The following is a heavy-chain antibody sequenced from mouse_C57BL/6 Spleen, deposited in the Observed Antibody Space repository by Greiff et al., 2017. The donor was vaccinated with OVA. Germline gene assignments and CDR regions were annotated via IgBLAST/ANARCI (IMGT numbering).Heavy chain of an antibody. CDR3: ARGGYYLWCAY. Sequence: EVQLVESGGGLVKPGGSLKLSCAASGFTFSDYGMHWVRQAPEKGLEWVAYISSGSSTIYYADTVKGRFTISRDNAKNTLFLQMTSLRSEDTAMYYCARGGYYLWCAYWGQGTLVTVSA. CDR2: ISSGSSTI. J-gene: IGHJ3*01. D-gene: IGHD2-3*01. V-gene: IGHV5-17*01. CDR1: GFTFSDYG.